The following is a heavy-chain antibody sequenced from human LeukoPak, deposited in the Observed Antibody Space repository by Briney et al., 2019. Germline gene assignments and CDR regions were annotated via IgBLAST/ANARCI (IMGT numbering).Heavy chain of an antibody. Sequence: ASVKVSCKASGYTFTTYYIHWVRQAPGQGLEWMGVINPSGGSTSFAQKFKARLTMTRDTSTSTVYMELSGLRFEDTAVYYCAREIVVVPAAMGFDPWGRGTLVTVSS. CDR2: INPSGGST. CDR3: AREIVVVPAAMGFDP. J-gene: IGHJ5*02. D-gene: IGHD2-2*01. CDR1: GYTFTTYY. V-gene: IGHV1-46*01.